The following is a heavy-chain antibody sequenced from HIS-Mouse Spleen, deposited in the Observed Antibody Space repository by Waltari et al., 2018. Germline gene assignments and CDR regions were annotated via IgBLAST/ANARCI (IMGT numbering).Heavy chain of an antibody. Sequence: QVQLVQSGAEVKKPGASVKVSCKASGYTFTSYYMHWVRQAPGQGLEWMGIINPRGGSTSYAQKFQGRVTMTRDTSTSTVYMELSSLRSEDTAVYYCARAQGGRYFDYWGQGTLVTVSS. J-gene: IGHJ4*02. CDR3: ARAQGGRYFDY. CDR2: INPRGGST. V-gene: IGHV1-46*01. D-gene: IGHD3-16*01. CDR1: GYTFTSYY.